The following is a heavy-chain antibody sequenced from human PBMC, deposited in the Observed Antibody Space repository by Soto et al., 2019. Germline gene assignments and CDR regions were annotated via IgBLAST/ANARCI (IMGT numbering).Heavy chain of an antibody. V-gene: IGHV3-33*01. CDR2: IWYDGSNK. Sequence: GGSLRLSCAASGFTFSSYGMHWVRQAPGRGLEWVAVIWYDGSNKYYADSVKGRFTISRDNSKNTLYLQMNSLRAEDTAVYYCARGDYSYGSDYYHYGMDVWGQGTTVTVSS. D-gene: IGHD5-18*01. CDR1: GFTFSSYG. J-gene: IGHJ6*02. CDR3: ARGDYSYGSDYYHYGMDV.